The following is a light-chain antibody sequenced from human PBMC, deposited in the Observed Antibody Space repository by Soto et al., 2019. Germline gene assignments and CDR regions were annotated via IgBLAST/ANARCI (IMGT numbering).Light chain of an antibody. CDR2: GAS. J-gene: IGKJ1*01. V-gene: IGKV3-20*01. CDR3: HQYGSSPRT. CDR1: QSGTNNY. Sequence: EIVLTQSPGTLSLSPGERATLSCRASQSGTNNYLAWYQQRPGQAPRLLIYGASSSATGIPDRFSGSGSGTDFTLSISKLGPEDFAVYYCHQYGSSPRTFGQGTKVEIK.